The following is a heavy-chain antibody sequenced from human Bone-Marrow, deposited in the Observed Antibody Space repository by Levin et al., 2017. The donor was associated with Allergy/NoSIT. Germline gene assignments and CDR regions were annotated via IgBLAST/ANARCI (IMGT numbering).Heavy chain of an antibody. V-gene: IGHV3-11*01. Sequence: GGSLRLSCAASGFTFSDYYMSWIRQAPGKGLEWVSYISDSGSTIYYADSVKGRFTISRDNAENSLYLQMNSLRAEDTAVYYCASSSWFPSPPLSWGQGTLVTVSS. J-gene: IGHJ4*02. CDR3: ASSSWFPSPPLS. CDR1: GFTFSDYY. D-gene: IGHD3-10*01. CDR2: ISDSGSTI.